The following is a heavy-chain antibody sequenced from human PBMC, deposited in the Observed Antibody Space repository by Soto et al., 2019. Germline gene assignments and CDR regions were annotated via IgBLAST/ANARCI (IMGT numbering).Heavy chain of an antibody. D-gene: IGHD3-10*01. Sequence: GASVTVCCKASGDTFNSYGISWARQDTGQGLEWMGWISAYNGNTNYAQKLQGRVTMTTDTSTSTAYVEPRSLRSDDTAVYYCARDVKLYYYGSEDYFDYWGQGTLVTVSS. J-gene: IGHJ4*02. CDR1: GDTFNSYG. CDR2: ISAYNGNT. CDR3: ARDVKLYYYGSEDYFDY. V-gene: IGHV1-18*01.